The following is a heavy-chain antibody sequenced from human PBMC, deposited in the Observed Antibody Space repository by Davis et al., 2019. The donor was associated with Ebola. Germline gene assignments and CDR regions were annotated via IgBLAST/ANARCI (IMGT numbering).Heavy chain of an antibody. V-gene: IGHV3-23*01. J-gene: IGHJ4*02. CDR3: AKERGYCSSTSCHAFDY. CDR2: ISASGLTT. D-gene: IGHD2-2*01. Sequence: GESLKISCVASGFTFESYAMNWVRQAPGKGLEWVSVISASGLTTYYADSVKGRFAISRDNSKDTLYLQMDSLRAEDTAVYYCAKERGYCSSTSCHAFDYWGQGTLVTVSS. CDR1: GFTFESYA.